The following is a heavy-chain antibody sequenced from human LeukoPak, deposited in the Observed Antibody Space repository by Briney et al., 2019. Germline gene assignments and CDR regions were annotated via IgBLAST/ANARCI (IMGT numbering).Heavy chain of an antibody. Sequence: SETLSLTCTVSGYSISSGYYWGWIRQPPGKGLEWIGSIYHSGSTYYNASLKSRVTISIDTSKNQISLRLTSVTATDTAMYYCARQTGSGLFTLPGGQGTLVTVSS. CDR1: GYSISSGYY. J-gene: IGHJ4*02. CDR3: ARQTGSGLFTLP. V-gene: IGHV4-38-2*02. D-gene: IGHD3/OR15-3a*01. CDR2: IYHSGST.